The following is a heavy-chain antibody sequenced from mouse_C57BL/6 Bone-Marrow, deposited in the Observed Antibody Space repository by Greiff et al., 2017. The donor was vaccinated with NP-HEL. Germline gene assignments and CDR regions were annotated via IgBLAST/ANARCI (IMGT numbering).Heavy chain of an antibody. D-gene: IGHD1-1*01. CDR2: IWSGGST. CDR1: GFSLTSYG. J-gene: IGHJ3*01. CDR3: ARNYYGSRGGFAY. V-gene: IGHV2-2*01. Sequence: QVQLKQSGPGLVQPSQSLSITCTVSGFSLTSYGVHWVRQSPGKGLEWLGVIWSGGSTDYNAAFISRLSISKDNSKSQVFFKMNSLQADDTAIYYCARNYYGSRGGFAYWGQGTLVTVSA.